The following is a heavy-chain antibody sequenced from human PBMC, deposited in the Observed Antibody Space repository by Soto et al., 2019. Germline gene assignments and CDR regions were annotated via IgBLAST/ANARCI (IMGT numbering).Heavy chain of an antibody. CDR2: INGDGSST. CDR3: ARGASGRYYRDV. CDR1: GFTFSNYW. J-gene: IGHJ6*04. Sequence: PGGSLRLSCAASGFTFSNYWMHWVRQASGKGLVWVSRINGDGSSTNYADSVKGRFSISRDNAKNTVYLQMDSLRVEDTAVYYCARGASGRYYRDVWGKGTTVTVSS. V-gene: IGHV3-74*01. D-gene: IGHD2-8*01.